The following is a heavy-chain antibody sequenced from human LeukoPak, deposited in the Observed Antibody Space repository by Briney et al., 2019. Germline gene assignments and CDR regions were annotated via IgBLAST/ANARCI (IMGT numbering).Heavy chain of an antibody. V-gene: IGHV3-43*02. CDR1: GLNFADYA. CDR2: ISADGGTT. J-gene: IGHJ4*02. CDR3: AKESGKFDY. Sequence: VGSLRLSCVVSGLNFADYAMHWVRQPPGKGLEWVSLISADGGTTFSADSVKGRFTIARDNSKNSLYLQMNSLRSEDTAMYFCAKESGKFDYWGQGTLVAVST.